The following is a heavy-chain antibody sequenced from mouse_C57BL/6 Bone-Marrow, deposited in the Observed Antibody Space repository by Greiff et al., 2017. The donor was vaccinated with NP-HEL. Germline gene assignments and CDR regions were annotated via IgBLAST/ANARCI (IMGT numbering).Heavy chain of an antibody. CDR1: GYTFTSYW. CDR3: ARPLYYYGLGGFAY. D-gene: IGHD1-1*01. Sequence: QVQLQQPGAELVMPGASVKLSCKASGYTFTSYWMHWVKQRPGQGLEWIGEIDPSDSYTNYNQKFKGKSTLTVDKSSSTAYMQLSSLTSEDSAVYSCARPLYYYGLGGFAYWGQGTLVTVSA. V-gene: IGHV1-69*01. CDR2: IDPSDSYT. J-gene: IGHJ3*01.